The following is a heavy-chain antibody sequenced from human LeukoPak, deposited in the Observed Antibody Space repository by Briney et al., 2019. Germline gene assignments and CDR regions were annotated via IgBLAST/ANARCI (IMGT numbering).Heavy chain of an antibody. V-gene: IGHV3-30*02. J-gene: IGHJ4*02. Sequence: GGSLRLSCAASGFTFSYYGIHWVRQAPGKGLEWVAFIRYDGSKKYYADSVKGRFTISRDNSKNTVYLQMNSLRAEDTAVYYCARDSNYWGQGTLVTVSS. CDR2: IRYDGSKK. CDR1: GFTFSYYG. CDR3: ARDSNY.